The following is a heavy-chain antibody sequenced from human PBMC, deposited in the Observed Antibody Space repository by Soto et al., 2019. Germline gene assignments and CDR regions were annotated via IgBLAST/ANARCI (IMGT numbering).Heavy chain of an antibody. Sequence: EASVKVSCKASGYTFTSYDINWVRQATGQGLEWMGWMNPNSGNTGYAQKFQGRVTMTRNTSISTAYMELSSLRSEDTAVYYCARMAQGIAADGTGFDYWGQGTLVTVSS. CDR2: MNPNSGNT. J-gene: IGHJ4*02. CDR1: GYTFTSYD. V-gene: IGHV1-8*01. D-gene: IGHD6-13*01. CDR3: ARMAQGIAADGTGFDY.